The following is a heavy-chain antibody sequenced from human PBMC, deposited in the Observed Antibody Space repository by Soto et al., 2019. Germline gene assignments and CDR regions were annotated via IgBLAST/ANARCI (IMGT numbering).Heavy chain of an antibody. Sequence: QVQLVQSGAEVKKPGASVKVSCKASGYTFTSYDIYWVRQADGQGLEWMGWMSPNTGNTGYAQKFQGRVTMTRDTSISTAYMELSSLTSEDTAVYYCARNPYGSWSFNDWGQGTQVTVSS. V-gene: IGHV1-8*01. CDR2: MSPNTGNT. J-gene: IGHJ4*02. CDR3: ARNPYGSWSFND. CDR1: GYTFTSYD. D-gene: IGHD3-10*01.